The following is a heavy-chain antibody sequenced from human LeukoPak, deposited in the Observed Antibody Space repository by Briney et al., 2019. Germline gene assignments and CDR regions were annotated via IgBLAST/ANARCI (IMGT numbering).Heavy chain of an antibody. CDR3: ARGGHSFDY. D-gene: IGHD5-18*01. V-gene: IGHV3-7*01. J-gene: IGHJ4*02. Sequence: HPGGSLRLSCAASGFSLSGYWMTWVRQAPGKGLEWVARFHADGVEQNYVDSVTGRFTMSRDNAKNSLDLQMNSLRVEDTAVYYCARGGHSFDYLGQGTLVAVSS. CDR2: FHADGVEQ. CDR1: GFSLSGYW.